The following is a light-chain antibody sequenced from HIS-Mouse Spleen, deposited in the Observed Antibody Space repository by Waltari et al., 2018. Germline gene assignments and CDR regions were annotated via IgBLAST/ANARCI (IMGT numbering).Light chain of an antibody. J-gene: IGLJ3*02. CDR3: CSYAGSSTWV. V-gene: IGLV2-23*01. CDR2: EGS. Sequence: QSALTQPASVSGSPGQSITISCTVTSSDVGSYNLVSWYQQHPGKAPKLMIYEGSKRPSGVSNRFSGSKSGNTASLTLSGLQAEDEADYYCCSYAGSSTWVFGGGTKLTVL. CDR1: SSDVGSYNL.